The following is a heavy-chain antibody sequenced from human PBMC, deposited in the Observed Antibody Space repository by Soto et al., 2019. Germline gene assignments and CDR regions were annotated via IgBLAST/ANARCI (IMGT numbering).Heavy chain of an antibody. CDR3: ARDLAAAQRGYDY. CDR2: INAGNGNT. CDR1: GYTFTSYA. D-gene: IGHD6-13*01. Sequence: ASVKVSCKASGYTFTSYAMHWVRQAPGQRLEWMGWINAGNGNTKYSQKFQGRVTITRDTSASTAYMELSSLRSEDTAVYYCARDLAAAQRGYDYWGQGTLVTVSS. J-gene: IGHJ4*02. V-gene: IGHV1-3*01.